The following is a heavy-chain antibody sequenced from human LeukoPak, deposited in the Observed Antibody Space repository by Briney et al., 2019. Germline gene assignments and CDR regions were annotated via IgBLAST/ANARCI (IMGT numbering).Heavy chain of an antibody. D-gene: IGHD1-14*01. V-gene: IGHV3-23*01. CDR2: VNADGGNT. Sequence: QTGGSLRLSCAASGFTFDNYRMSWVRQAPGKGLEWVSTVNADGGNTYYADSVKGRFTISRDNSKSTLILQMNSLRVEDTALYYWTKRVKYGGTWDHFTDWGQGTLVTVSS. CDR1: GFTFDNYR. CDR3: TKRVKYGGTWDHFTD. J-gene: IGHJ4*02.